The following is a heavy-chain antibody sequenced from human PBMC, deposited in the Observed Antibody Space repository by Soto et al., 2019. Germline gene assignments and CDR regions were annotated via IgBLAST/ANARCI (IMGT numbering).Heavy chain of an antibody. CDR2: IRTRKNRYVT. J-gene: IGHJ6*02. D-gene: IGHD6-6*01. CDR3: ARIEYGLDV. CDR1: GFTFSVSA. Sequence: EVQLVQSGGGRVQPGGSLKLSCEASGFTFSVSAIHWVRLASGKGLEWVGRIRTRKNRYVTTYAASVKGRFSLSRDDSKNTAYLQMNSPKTEDTAVYYCARIEYGLDVCGQGTTVIVS. V-gene: IGHV3-73*02.